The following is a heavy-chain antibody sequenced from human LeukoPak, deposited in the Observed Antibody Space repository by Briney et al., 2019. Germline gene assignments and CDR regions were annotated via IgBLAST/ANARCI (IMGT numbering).Heavy chain of an antibody. CDR1: GYTFTSYG. V-gene: IGHV1-18*01. CDR3: AREPQANYYDSSGYYPLAY. CDR2: ISAYNGNT. J-gene: IGHJ4*02. D-gene: IGHD3-22*01. Sequence: ASVKVSCTASGYTFTSYGISWVRQAPGQGLEWMGWISAYNGNTNYAQKLQGRVTMTTDTSTSTAYMELRSLRSDDTAVYYCAREPQANYYDSSGYYPLAYWGQGTLVTVSS.